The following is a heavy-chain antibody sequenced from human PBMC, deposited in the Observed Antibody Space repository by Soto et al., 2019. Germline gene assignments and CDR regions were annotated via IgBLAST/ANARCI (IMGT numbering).Heavy chain of an antibody. V-gene: IGHV4-39*01. CDR1: GGSISSNNYY. J-gene: IGHJ4*01. CDR3: ARRPGVMITFGGLLVVPPTYYFDF. D-gene: IGHD3-16*02. Sequence: SETLSLTCTVSGGSISSNNYYWGWIRQPPGKGLEWIGNIYYSGSTYYNPSLKSRVSISIDTSNNQFSLRLRSVTAADTAVYYCARRPGVMITFGGLLVVPPTYYFDFWGHGTLVTVSS. CDR2: IYYSGST.